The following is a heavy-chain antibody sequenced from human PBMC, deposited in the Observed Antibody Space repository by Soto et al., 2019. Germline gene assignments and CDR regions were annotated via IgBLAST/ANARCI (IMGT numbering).Heavy chain of an antibody. Sequence: SETLSLTCTVSGGSISSSSYYWGWIRQPPGKGLEWIGSIYYSGSTYYNPSLKSRVTISVDTSKNQFSLKLSSVTAADTAVYYCARQELRFLEDYYYGMDVWGQGTTVTVSS. CDR2: IYYSGST. CDR1: GGSISSSSYY. CDR3: ARQELRFLEDYYYGMDV. V-gene: IGHV4-39*01. D-gene: IGHD3-3*01. J-gene: IGHJ6*02.